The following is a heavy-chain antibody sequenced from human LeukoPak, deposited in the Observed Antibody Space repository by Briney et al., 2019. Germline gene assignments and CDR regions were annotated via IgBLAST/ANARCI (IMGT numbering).Heavy chain of an antibody. J-gene: IGHJ5*02. D-gene: IGHD6-13*01. CDR3: ARRTHSSSWYKGFSWFDP. CDR2: INHSGST. Sequence: PSETLSLTCAVYGGSFSGYYWSWIRQPPGKGLEWIGEINHSGSTSYNPSLKSRVTISVDTSKNQFSLKLSSVTAADTAVYYCARRTHSSSWYKGFSWFDPWGQGTLVTVSS. V-gene: IGHV4-34*01. CDR1: GGSFSGYY.